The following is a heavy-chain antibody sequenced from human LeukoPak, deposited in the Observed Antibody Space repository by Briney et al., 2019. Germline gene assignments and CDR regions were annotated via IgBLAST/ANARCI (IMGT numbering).Heavy chain of an antibody. CDR3: AQGASPDY. J-gene: IGHJ4*02. Sequence: PGGSLRLSCEGSGFSFRSYGLNWVRQAPGKGLEWVSAVAGGGTTYYADSVKGRFTISRDNSKNTLSLQMNGLRVEDTAEYYCAQGASPDYWGQGTLVTVSS. V-gene: IGHV3-23*01. D-gene: IGHD2-2*01. CDR1: GFSFRSYG. CDR2: VAGGGTT.